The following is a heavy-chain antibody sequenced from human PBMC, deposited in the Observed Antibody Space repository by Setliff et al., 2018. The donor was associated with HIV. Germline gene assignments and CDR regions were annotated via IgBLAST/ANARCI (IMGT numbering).Heavy chain of an antibody. D-gene: IGHD3-3*01. CDR3: ARAPTLFGVEYYYYFGMDV. CDR1: GYKFTDHY. Sequence: RASVKVSCKASGYKFTDHYIHWVRQAPGQGLEWIGRIYTKSGGTHYAQKFQDRVTLTRDTSKNQFSLKLSSVTAADTAVYYCARAPTLFGVEYYYYFGMDVWGQGTTVTVSS. J-gene: IGHJ6*02. V-gene: IGHV1-2*06. CDR2: IYTKSGGT.